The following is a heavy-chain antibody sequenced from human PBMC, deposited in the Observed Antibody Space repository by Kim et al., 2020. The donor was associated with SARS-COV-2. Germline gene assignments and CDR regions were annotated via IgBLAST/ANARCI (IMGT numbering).Heavy chain of an antibody. V-gene: IGHV1-8*01. Sequence: DSVKVSCKASGYTFTSYDINWVRQATGQGLEWMGWMNPNSGNTGYAEKFQGRVTMTRNTSISTAYMELSSLRSEDTAVYYCARGARYSGYDYAYWGQGTLVTVSS. D-gene: IGHD5-12*01. CDR1: GYTFTSYD. CDR2: MNPNSGNT. J-gene: IGHJ4*02. CDR3: ARGARYSGYDYAY.